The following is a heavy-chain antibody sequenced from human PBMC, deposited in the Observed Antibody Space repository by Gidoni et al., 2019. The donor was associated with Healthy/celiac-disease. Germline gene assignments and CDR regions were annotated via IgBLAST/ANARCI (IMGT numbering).Heavy chain of an antibody. D-gene: IGHD2-2*01. J-gene: IGHJ5*02. CDR3: AREGDCSSTRRSASSSCHGWFDP. V-gene: IGHV3-74*01. Sequence: EVQLVESGGGLVQPGGSLRLSCAASGFTFRSYWMHWVRRAPGKGLVWVSRINSDGSSTSYADSVKGRFTISRDNAKNTLYLQMNSLRAEDTAVYYCAREGDCSSTRRSASSSCHGWFDPWGQGTLVTVSS. CDR1: GFTFRSYW. CDR2: INSDGSST.